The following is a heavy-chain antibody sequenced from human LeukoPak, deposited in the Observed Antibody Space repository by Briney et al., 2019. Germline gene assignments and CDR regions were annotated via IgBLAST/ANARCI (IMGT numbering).Heavy chain of an antibody. Sequence: GGSLRLSCAAPGFTFSSYAMHWVRQAPGKGLEWVAVISYDGSNKYYADSVKGRFTISRDNSKNTLYLQMNSLRAEDTAVYYCASGYCSSTSCPLDYWGQGTLVTVSS. CDR2: ISYDGSNK. CDR3: ASGYCSSTSCPLDY. CDR1: GFTFSSYA. D-gene: IGHD2-2*01. J-gene: IGHJ4*02. V-gene: IGHV3-30*04.